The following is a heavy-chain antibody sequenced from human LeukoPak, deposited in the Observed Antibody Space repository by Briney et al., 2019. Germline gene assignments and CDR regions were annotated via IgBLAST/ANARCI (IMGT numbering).Heavy chain of an antibody. CDR2: IYYTGST. Sequence: SETLSLTCTVSGVSITNYYWNWIRQPPGKGLEWIGYIYYTGSTNYNPSLKSRVTISIDTSKNQFSLKLSSVTAADTAVYYCARDFYSGVDVWGRGTTVTVSS. V-gene: IGHV4-59*01. J-gene: IGHJ6*04. CDR3: ARDFYSGVDV. CDR1: GVSITNYY. D-gene: IGHD2-21*01.